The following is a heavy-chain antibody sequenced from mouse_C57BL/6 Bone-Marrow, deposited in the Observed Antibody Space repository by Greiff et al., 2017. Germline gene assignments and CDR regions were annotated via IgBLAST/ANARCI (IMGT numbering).Heavy chain of an antibody. Sequence: QVQLQQSGAELVRPGTSVKVSCKASGYAFTNYLIEWVKQRPGQGLEWIGVINPGSGGTNYNEKFKGKATLTAAKSSSTAYMQLSCLTSEDSAFYFCAYYYGSSYGFAYWGHGTLVTVSA. CDR3: AYYYGSSYGFAY. V-gene: IGHV1-54*01. D-gene: IGHD1-1*01. CDR1: GYAFTNYL. J-gene: IGHJ3*01. CDR2: INPGSGGT.